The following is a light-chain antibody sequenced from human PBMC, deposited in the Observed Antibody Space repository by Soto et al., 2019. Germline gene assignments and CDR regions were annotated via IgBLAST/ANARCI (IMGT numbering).Light chain of an antibody. CDR2: DVS. CDR3: SSSTNTGTCV. V-gene: IGLV2-14*01. Sequence: QSALTQPASVSGSPGQSITISCTGTSSDIGHYIHVSWLQQHPGKAPKSMIYDVSNRSPGVSNRYSGSKSGNTASLTISGLQDEDDAYYYCSSSTNTGTCVFGGGTQLTVL. CDR1: SSDIGHYIH. J-gene: IGLJ3*02.